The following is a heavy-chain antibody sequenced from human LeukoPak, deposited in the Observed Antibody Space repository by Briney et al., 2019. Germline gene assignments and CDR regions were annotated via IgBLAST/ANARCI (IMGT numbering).Heavy chain of an antibody. J-gene: IGHJ4*02. D-gene: IGHD3-10*01. CDR2: INSDGSST. CDR1: GFTFSSYR. CDR3: AREWELLTWY. V-gene: IGHV3-74*01. Sequence: GGSLRLSCAASGFTFSSYRMYWVRQAPGKGLVWVSRINSDGSSTTYADSVKGRFTISRDNAKNTLYLEMNSLRAEDTALYYCAREWELLTWYWGQGTLVNVPS.